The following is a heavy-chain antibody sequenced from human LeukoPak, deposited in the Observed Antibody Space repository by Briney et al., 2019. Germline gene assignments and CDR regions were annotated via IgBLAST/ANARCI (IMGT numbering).Heavy chain of an antibody. V-gene: IGHV3-74*01. D-gene: IGHD6-13*01. J-gene: IGHJ4*02. CDR2: IDSDGSRT. CDR1: GFTFSTAW. CDR3: AKLIPGIAAGGSDY. Sequence: GGSLRLSCAASGFTFSTAWMHWVRQTPGEGLVWVSLIDSDGSRTNYADSVKGRFTISRDNAKNTLYLQMNGLRAEDTAVYYCAKLIPGIAAGGSDYWGQGTLVTVSS.